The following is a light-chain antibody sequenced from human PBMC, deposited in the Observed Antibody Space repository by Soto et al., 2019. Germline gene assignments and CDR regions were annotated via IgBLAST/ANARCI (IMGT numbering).Light chain of an antibody. CDR3: QQYDSSSPT. CDR2: DAS. Sequence: DIQMTQSPSTLSASVGDGVTITCRASQNISVWLAWYQQRPGKAPKFLIYDASSLETGVPSRFSGSGSGTEFTLTIRSLQPDDFETYYCQQYDSSSPTFGQGNKLEIK. V-gene: IGKV1-5*01. CDR1: QNISVW. J-gene: IGKJ2*01.